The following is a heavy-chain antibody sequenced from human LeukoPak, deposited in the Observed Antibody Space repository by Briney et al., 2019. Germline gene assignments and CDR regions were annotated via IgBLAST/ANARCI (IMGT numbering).Heavy chain of an antibody. CDR1: GYTFTGYY. Sequence: ASVKVSCKASGYTFTGYYMHWVRQAPGQGLEWMGWINPNSGGTNYAQKLQGRVTMTRDTSISTAYMELSRLRSDDTAVYYCARAPPLGYYGMDVWGQGTTVTVSS. D-gene: IGHD7-27*01. V-gene: IGHV1-2*02. CDR2: INPNSGGT. J-gene: IGHJ6*02. CDR3: ARAPPLGYYGMDV.